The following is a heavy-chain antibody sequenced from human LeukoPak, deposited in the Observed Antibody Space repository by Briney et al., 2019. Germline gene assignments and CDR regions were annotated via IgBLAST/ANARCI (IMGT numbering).Heavy chain of an antibody. J-gene: IGHJ4*02. CDR1: GYTFTSYG. CDR2: ISGSNGNT. CDR3: AKDQSSGWPHYFDY. D-gene: IGHD6-19*01. V-gene: IGHV1-18*01. Sequence: ASVKVSCKASGYTFTSYGISWVRQAPGQGLEWMGWISGSNGNTNYAQKLQGRVTMTTDTSTSTAYMELRSLRSDDTAVYYCAKDQSSGWPHYFDYWGQGTLVTVSS.